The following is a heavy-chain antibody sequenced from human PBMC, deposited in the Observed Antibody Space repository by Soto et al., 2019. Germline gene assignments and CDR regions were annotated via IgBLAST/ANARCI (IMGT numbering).Heavy chain of an antibody. CDR3: AVHLGQNYYTMDV. Sequence: GGSLRLSCAASGFTFSTFVMTWVRQVPGEGLEWVSSITGSGKSAYYADSVKGRVTISRVNSKNTLYLQISSLGVDDTAVYHCAVHLGQNYYTMDVWRQGTTVTVSS. V-gene: IGHV3-23*01. CDR1: GFTFSTFV. CDR2: ITGSGKSA. J-gene: IGHJ6*02.